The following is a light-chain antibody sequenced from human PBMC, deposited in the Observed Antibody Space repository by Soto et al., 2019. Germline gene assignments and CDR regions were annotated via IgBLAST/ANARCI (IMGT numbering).Light chain of an antibody. V-gene: IGKV3-20*01. CDR1: QTVSRMY. CDR3: QQYTGPPTT. J-gene: IGKJ5*01. CDR2: GAS. Sequence: IGLTKSPNTLSLSPGERATPSCRASQTVSRMYLSWFQQKPGQAPRLLIHGASTRAAGIPDRFSGSGSGTDFTLTITRLEPEDSAVYFCQQYTGPPTTFGQGTRLEIK.